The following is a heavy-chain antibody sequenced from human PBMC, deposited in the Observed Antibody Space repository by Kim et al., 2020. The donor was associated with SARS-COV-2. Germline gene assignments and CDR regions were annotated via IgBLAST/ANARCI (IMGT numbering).Heavy chain of an antibody. J-gene: IGHJ4*02. D-gene: IGHD2-15*01. V-gene: IGHV3-48*03. CDR1: SFTFSSFE. Sequence: GGSLRLSCAASSFTFSSFEMNWVRQAPGKGLEWLSYISTSGDTIYYADSVKGRFTISRDNAKNSLYLQMDSLRAEDTAVYYCARGSLDYWGQGTLVTVSS. CDR3: ARGSLDY. CDR2: ISTSGDTI.